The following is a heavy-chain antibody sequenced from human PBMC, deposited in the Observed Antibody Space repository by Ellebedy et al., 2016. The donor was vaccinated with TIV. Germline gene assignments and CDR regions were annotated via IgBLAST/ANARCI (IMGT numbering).Heavy chain of an antibody. CDR1: GFTFTSYW. D-gene: IGHD2-2*01. Sequence: GESLKISCEASGFTFTSYWMYWVRQAPGKGLEWVANINKDGSEEYYLDSVKGRFTISIDNTKRSLFLQMNSLRAEDTALYYCARGFMPDYWGQGTLVTVSS. J-gene: IGHJ4*02. CDR3: ARGFMPDY. V-gene: IGHV3-7*03. CDR2: INKDGSEE.